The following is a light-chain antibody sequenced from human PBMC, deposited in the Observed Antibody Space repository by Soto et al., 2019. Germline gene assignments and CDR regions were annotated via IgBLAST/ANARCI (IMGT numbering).Light chain of an antibody. CDR3: HQNGSSPLT. CDR1: QTLSSSS. Sequence: EIVLTQSPGTLSLSPGESGTLSCRAGQTLSSSSLAWYQQKPGQAPRLLIYGASNRASGIPDRFSGGGSGTDFTLTISRLEPEDFAVYYCHQNGSSPLTFGGGTKVEI. J-gene: IGKJ4*01. V-gene: IGKV3-20*01. CDR2: GAS.